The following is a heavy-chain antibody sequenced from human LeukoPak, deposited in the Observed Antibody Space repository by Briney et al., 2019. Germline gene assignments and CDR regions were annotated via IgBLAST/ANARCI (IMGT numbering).Heavy chain of an antibody. CDR3: AKVGSWYDFDY. D-gene: IGHD6-13*01. CDR2: ISSSGSTI. CDR1: GFTFSDYY. Sequence: PGGSLRLSCAASGFTFSDYYMSWIRQAPGKGLEWVSYISSSGSTIYYADSVKGRFTISRDNSKNTLYLQMNSLRAEDTAVYYCAKVGSWYDFDYWGQGTLVTVSS. V-gene: IGHV3-11*01. J-gene: IGHJ4*02.